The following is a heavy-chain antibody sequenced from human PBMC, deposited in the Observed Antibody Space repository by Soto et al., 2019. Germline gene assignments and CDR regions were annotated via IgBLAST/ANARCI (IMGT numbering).Heavy chain of an antibody. Sequence: QVQLLESGGGLVKPGGSLRLSCAASKFTVSAYFMAWIRQAPGKGLDWISYISGDSSDTNYADSVKGRFTISRDNAKNSLYLQMNSMTVEDTAVYFCETGQQVRMADIWGRGTMVTVSS. V-gene: IGHV3-11*03. CDR2: ISGDSSDT. D-gene: IGHD6-13*01. CDR1: KFTVSAYF. J-gene: IGHJ3*02. CDR3: ETGQQVRMADI.